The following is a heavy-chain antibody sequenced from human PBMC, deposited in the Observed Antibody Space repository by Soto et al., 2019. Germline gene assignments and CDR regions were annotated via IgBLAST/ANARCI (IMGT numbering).Heavy chain of an antibody. V-gene: IGHV3-48*01. CDR2: ISSSSSPI. CDR1: GFTFSTYS. Sequence: GGSLRLSCVASGFTFSTYSMNWVRQAPGKGLEWVSYISSSSSPIYYADSVKGRFTISRDNAKNSLHLQVNSLRAEDTAVYYCARDWGIPYSPSFDYWGQGTLVTVSS. CDR3: ARDWGIPYSPSFDY. J-gene: IGHJ4*02. D-gene: IGHD2-21*01.